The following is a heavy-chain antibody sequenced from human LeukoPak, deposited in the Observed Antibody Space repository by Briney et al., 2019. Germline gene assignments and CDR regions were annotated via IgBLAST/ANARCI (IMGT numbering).Heavy chain of an antibody. V-gene: IGHV4-31*03. Sequence: SQTLSLTCTVSGGSISSGGYSWSWIRQHPGKGLEWIGYIYYSGSTYYNPSLKSRVTISVDTSKNQFSLKLSSVTAADTAVYYCASSSYYYDSSGNYYYGMDVWGQGTTVTVSS. J-gene: IGHJ6*02. CDR3: ASSSYYYDSSGNYYYGMDV. CDR1: GGSISSGGYS. D-gene: IGHD3-22*01. CDR2: IYYSGST.